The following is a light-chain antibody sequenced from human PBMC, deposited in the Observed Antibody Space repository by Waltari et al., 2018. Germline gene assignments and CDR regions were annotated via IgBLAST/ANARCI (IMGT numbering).Light chain of an antibody. CDR3: QQYSNWPPT. Sequence: ETVMTQSPATLSVSPGEGATLSCRASESVSTKLAWYQRQSGQAPRLLIYGAPTRATGIPARFSGTGSGTEFTLTVSSLQSEDFALYYCQQYSNWPPTFGQGTKVDIK. J-gene: IGKJ1*01. CDR1: ESVSTK. CDR2: GAP. V-gene: IGKV3-15*01.